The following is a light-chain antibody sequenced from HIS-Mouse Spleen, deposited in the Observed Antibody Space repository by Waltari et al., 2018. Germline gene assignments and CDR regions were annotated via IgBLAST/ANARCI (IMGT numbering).Light chain of an antibody. CDR1: QSVSSY. CDR2: DAS. J-gene: IGKJ3*01. Sequence: IVLTQSPATLSLSPGDRATLSCRASQSVSSYLAWYQQKPGQAPRLLIYDASNRATGIPARFSGSGSGTDFTLTISSLEPEDFAVYYCQQRSNWPPFTFGPGTKVDIK. V-gene: IGKV3-11*01. CDR3: QQRSNWPPFT.